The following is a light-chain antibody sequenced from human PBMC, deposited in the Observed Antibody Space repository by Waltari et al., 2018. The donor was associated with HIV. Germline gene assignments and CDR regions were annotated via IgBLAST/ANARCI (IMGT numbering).Light chain of an antibody. Sequence: QSALTQPPPAPGSPGQPVTISCPGTSSDIVIYNFVSWYQHHPGKAPKLMISEVSRRPSGVPDRFSGSKSGNTASLTVSGLQAEDEAAYYCFSYAGNNYLLFGGGTKLTVL. CDR2: EVS. CDR1: SSDIVIYNF. V-gene: IGLV2-8*01. J-gene: IGLJ2*01. CDR3: FSYAGNNYLL.